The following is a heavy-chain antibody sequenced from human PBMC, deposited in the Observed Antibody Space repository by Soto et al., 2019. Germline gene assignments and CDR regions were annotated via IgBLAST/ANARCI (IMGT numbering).Heavy chain of an antibody. CDR1: GYTFTSYA. Sequence: ASVKVSCKASGYTFTSYAMQWVRQAPGQRLEWMGWINAGNGNTKYSQKFQGRVTITRDNAKNSLYLQMNSLRAEDTAVYYCARGYCSSTSCYPFDYWGQGTLVTVSS. CDR2: INAGNGNT. D-gene: IGHD2-2*01. J-gene: IGHJ4*02. CDR3: ARGYCSSTSCYPFDY. V-gene: IGHV1-3*01.